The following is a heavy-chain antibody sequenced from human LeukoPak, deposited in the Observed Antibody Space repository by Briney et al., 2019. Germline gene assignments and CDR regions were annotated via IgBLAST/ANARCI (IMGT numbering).Heavy chain of an antibody. CDR2: IYYSGST. CDR3: ARTSGSYLAAFDI. D-gene: IGHD1-26*01. Sequence: PSETLSLTCTVSGGSVSSGSYYWSWIRQPPGKGLEWIGCIYYSGSTNYNPSLKSRVTISVDTSKNQFSLKLSSVTAADTAVYYCARTSGSYLAAFDIWGQGTMVTVSS. V-gene: IGHV4-61*01. J-gene: IGHJ3*02. CDR1: GGSVSSGSYY.